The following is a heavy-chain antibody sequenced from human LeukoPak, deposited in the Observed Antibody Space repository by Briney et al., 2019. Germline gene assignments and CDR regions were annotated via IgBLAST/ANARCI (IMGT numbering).Heavy chain of an antibody. Sequence: GASVKVSCKASGYTFTSYGISWVRQAPGQGLEWMGWISAYNGNTNYAQKLQGRVTMTTDTSTSTAYMELRSLRSDDTAVYYCARDDYYYDSSGYYYRWGQGTLVTVSS. J-gene: IGHJ4*02. CDR3: ARDDYYYDSSGYYYR. D-gene: IGHD3-22*01. V-gene: IGHV1-18*01. CDR1: GYTFTSYG. CDR2: ISAYNGNT.